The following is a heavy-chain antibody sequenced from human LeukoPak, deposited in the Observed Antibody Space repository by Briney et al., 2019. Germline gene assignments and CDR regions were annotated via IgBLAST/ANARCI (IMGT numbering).Heavy chain of an antibody. Sequence: PGGSLRLSCAASGFTFSSYAMSWVRQAPGKGLEWVSTITGSGGNTYYADFVKARFTISRDNSKNTLYLQMNSLRAEDTAVYYCAKSFVWGSYRFFDYWGQGTLVTVSS. CDR2: ITGSGGNT. CDR1: GFTFSSYA. J-gene: IGHJ4*02. CDR3: AKSFVWGSYRFFDY. D-gene: IGHD3-16*02. V-gene: IGHV3-23*01.